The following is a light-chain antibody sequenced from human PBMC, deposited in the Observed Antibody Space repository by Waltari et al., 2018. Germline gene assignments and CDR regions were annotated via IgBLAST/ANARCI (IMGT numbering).Light chain of an antibody. CDR1: SSDVGGYNY. V-gene: IGLV2-14*01. CDR2: DVS. CDR3: SSYTSSSTLV. Sequence: QSALTQPASVSGSPGQSITISCPGTSSDVGGYNYVPWYQQHPGKAPKLMIYDVSKRPSGVSNRFSGSKSGNTASLTISGLQAEDEADYYCSSYTSSSTLVFGGGTKLTGL. J-gene: IGLJ2*01.